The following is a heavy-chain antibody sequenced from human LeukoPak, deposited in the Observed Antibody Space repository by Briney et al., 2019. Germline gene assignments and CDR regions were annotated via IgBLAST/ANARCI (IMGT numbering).Heavy chain of an antibody. CDR1: GFTFSSYS. CDR3: ARDEEYYDFWSGYSWGRNPFDY. CDR2: ISSSSSYI. D-gene: IGHD3-3*01. V-gene: IGHV3-21*01. Sequence: GGSLRLSCAASGFTFSSYSMNWVRQAPGKGLEWVSSISSSSSYIYYADSVKGRFTISRDNAKNSLYLQMNSLRAEDTAVYYCARDEEYYDFWSGYSWGRNPFDYWGQGTLVTVSS. J-gene: IGHJ4*02.